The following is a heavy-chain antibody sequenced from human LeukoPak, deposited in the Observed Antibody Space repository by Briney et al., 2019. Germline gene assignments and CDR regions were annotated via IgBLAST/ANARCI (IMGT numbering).Heavy chain of an antibody. J-gene: IGHJ4*02. V-gene: IGHV3-48*04. Sequence: GGSLRLSCAASGLTFSKYSMTWVRQAPGKGLEWVSFIDTSSTTMYYTDSVKGRFTISRDNAKNSLYLQMNSLRAEDTAVYYCARDYSSSWYGDYWGQGTLVTVSS. D-gene: IGHD6-13*01. CDR2: IDTSSTTM. CDR3: ARDYSSSWYGDY. CDR1: GLTFSKYS.